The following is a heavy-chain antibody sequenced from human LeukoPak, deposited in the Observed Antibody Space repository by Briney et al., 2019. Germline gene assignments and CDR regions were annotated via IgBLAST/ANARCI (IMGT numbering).Heavy chain of an antibody. CDR2: FDPEDGET. D-gene: IGHD3-10*01. V-gene: IGHV1-24*01. J-gene: IGHJ4*02. CDR3: ARGNYYGSGSYYRGRVYFDY. CDR1: GYTLTELS. Sequence: ASVKDSCKVSGYTLTELSMHSGRQAPGKGLEWMGGFDPEDGETIYAQKFQGRVTMTEDTSTDTAYMELSSLRSEDTAVYYCARGNYYGSGSYYRGRVYFDYWGQGTLVTVSS.